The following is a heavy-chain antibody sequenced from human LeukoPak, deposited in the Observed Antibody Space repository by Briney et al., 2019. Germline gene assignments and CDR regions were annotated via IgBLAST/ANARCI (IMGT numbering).Heavy chain of an antibody. CDR2: INSNSGGT. Sequence: ASVKASCKASGYTFTAYSMHWVRQAPGQGLEWMGWINSNSGGTDCAQRFQGRVTMTRDTSITMLYMEMSSLTPDDTAVYYCARAGYCSDGKCYTFDYWGQGTLVTVSS. J-gene: IGHJ4*02. CDR3: ARAGYCSDGKCYTFDY. D-gene: IGHD2-15*01. CDR1: GYTFTAYS. V-gene: IGHV1-2*02.